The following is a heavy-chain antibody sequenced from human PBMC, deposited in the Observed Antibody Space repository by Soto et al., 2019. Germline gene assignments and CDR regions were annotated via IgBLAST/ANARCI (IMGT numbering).Heavy chain of an antibody. V-gene: IGHV4-31*03. Sequence: LSLTCTVSGDSISGGASFWSWIRQPPGKGLEWIANVYYSGSSYYNPSLKSRLTISVDTTKNQFSLQLKSMTAADTAVYYCAKLAGTSSTRYFPGRGEPWGKITPVTVS. CDR2: VYYSGSS. CDR1: GDSISGGASF. D-gene: IGHD2-2*01. J-gene: IGHJ5*02. CDR3: AKLAGTSSTRYFPGRGEP.